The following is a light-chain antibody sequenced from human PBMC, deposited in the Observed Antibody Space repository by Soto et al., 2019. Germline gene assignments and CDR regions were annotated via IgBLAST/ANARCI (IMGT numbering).Light chain of an antibody. Sequence: QPASVSGSPGQSITISCTGTSSDVGGSKLVSWYHHHPGKAPKLIIYEDTKRPSGVSTRFSGSKSGNTASLTISGLQAEDEADYSCCSYATGATWVFGGGTKVTVL. CDR3: CSYATGATWV. J-gene: IGLJ3*02. CDR1: SSDVGGSKL. V-gene: IGLV2-23*01. CDR2: EDT.